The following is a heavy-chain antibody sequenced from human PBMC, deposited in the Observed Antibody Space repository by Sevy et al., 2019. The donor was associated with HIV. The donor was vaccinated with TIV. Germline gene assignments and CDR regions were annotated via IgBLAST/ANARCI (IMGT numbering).Heavy chain of an antibody. J-gene: IGHJ4*02. D-gene: IGHD3-10*01. Sequence: GGSLRLSCAVSGFTFSRYAMHWVRQAPGKGLEWVAVMSYDGGNKYYADSVKGRFTISRDNSKNTLFLHTNSLRAEDTAVYYCARIGMGQTYGTPPWYWGQGTLVTVSS. CDR3: ARIGMGQTYGTPPWY. CDR2: MSYDGGNK. CDR1: GFTFSRYA. V-gene: IGHV3-30-3*01.